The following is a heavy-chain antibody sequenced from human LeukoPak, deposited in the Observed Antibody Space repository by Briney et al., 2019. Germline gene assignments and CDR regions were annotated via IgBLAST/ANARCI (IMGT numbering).Heavy chain of an antibody. Sequence: GGSLRLSCAVSGFTFSSYAMSWVRQAPGKGLEWVSAISGSGGSTYYADSVKGRFTISRDNSKNTLYLQMNSLRAEDTAVYYCAKGAGQQLVLCNMDYWGQGTLVTVSS. CDR1: GFTFSSYA. CDR2: ISGSGGST. J-gene: IGHJ4*02. V-gene: IGHV3-23*01. D-gene: IGHD6-13*01. CDR3: AKGAGQQLVLCNMDY.